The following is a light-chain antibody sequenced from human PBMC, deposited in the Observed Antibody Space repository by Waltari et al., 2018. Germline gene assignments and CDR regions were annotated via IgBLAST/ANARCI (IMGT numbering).Light chain of an antibody. Sequence: QSALTQPASVSGSPGQSITISCSGSTNDIGGYDYVSWYQHRPDSAPKLLIHDVTNRPSRVSDRFSGSKSGKTASLTISWLRPEDEADYYCSSYSSATTSYVFGTGTKVTVL. V-gene: IGLV2-14*03. CDR1: TNDIGGYDY. CDR2: DVT. CDR3: SSYSSATTSYV. J-gene: IGLJ1*01.